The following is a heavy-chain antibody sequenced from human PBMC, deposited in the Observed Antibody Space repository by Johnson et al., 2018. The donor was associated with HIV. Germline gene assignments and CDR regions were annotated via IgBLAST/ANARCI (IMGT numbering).Heavy chain of an antibody. J-gene: IGHJ3*02. CDR1: AFSFSDHY. V-gene: IGHV3-72*01. Sequence: EVQLVESGGGLVQPGGSLRLSCAASAFSFSDHYMGWVRQAPGKGLEWVGRSRNKANSYTTEYAASVKGRFTISRDDSKNSVYLQMNSLRAEDTAVYYCAREGQEFNDAFDIWGQGTMVTVSS. CDR3: AREGQEFNDAFDI. CDR2: SRNKANSYTT. D-gene: IGHD3-10*01.